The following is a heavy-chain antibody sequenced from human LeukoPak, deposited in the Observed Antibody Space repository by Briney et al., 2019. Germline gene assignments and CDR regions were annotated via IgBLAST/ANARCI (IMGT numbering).Heavy chain of an antibody. J-gene: IGHJ3*02. Sequence: SETLSLTCTVSGGSISSSSYYWGWIRQPPGKGLEWIGSIYYSGSTYYNPSLKSRVTISVDTSKNQFSLKLSSVTAADTAVYYCARSETDIVVVPAPGDAFDIWGQGTMVTVSS. CDR1: GGSISSSSYY. CDR3: ARSETDIVVVPAPGDAFDI. V-gene: IGHV4-39*01. CDR2: IYYSGST. D-gene: IGHD2-2*01.